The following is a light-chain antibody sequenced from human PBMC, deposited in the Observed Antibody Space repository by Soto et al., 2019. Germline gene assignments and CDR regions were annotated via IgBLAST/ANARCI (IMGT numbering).Light chain of an antibody. CDR2: DAS. Sequence: EIVLTQSPATLSLSPGARATLSARAIQSVRGYLAWYQQNPGQAPSLLIYDASNRATGIPARFSGSGSGTDFTLTISSLEPEDFAVYYCQQRSNWPLTFGGGTKGEIK. J-gene: IGKJ4*01. CDR3: QQRSNWPLT. V-gene: IGKV3-11*01. CDR1: QSVRGY.